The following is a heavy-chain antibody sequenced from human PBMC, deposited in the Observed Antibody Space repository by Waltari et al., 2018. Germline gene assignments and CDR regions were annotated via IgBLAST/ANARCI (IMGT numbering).Heavy chain of an antibody. CDR1: GYSISSGYY. D-gene: IGHD1-26*01. J-gene: IGHJ4*02. CDR2: IYHSGSA. Sequence: QVQLQESGPGLVKPSETLSLTCTVSGYSISSGYYWGWTRQPPGKGREWIGSIYHSGSAYSNPTRKSRGTISVSTATNKFSLKLSSVSAAATAVDDCAREIVGGTYCGNRGQGTLGTVSS. CDR3: AREIVGGTYCGN. V-gene: IGHV4-38-2*02.